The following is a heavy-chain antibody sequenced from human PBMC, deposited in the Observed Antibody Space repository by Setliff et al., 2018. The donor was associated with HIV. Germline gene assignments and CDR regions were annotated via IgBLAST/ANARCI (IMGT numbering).Heavy chain of an antibody. V-gene: IGHV3-30*02. D-gene: IGHD3-22*01. J-gene: IGHJ4*02. Sequence: GESLRLSCAASGFTFSSYGMHWVRQAPGKGLEWVAFIRYDGSNKYYADSVKGRFTISRDNSKNTLYLQMNSLRAEDTAVYYCAKDRYYDSSGSPFDYWGQGTLVTAPQ. CDR1: GFTFSSYG. CDR2: IRYDGSNK. CDR3: AKDRYYDSSGSPFDY.